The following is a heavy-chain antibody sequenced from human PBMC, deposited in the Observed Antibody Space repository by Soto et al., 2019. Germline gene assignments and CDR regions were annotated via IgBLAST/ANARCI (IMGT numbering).Heavy chain of an antibody. J-gene: IGHJ4*02. CDR3: ARGMTPPGAPAWYYFDS. V-gene: IGHV4-4*07. CDR2: FSLSGTT. Sequence: SETLSLTCTVSGASITGSSYWSWIRQPAGMGLEWIGRFSLSGTTNYNPSLRSRVTMSADVSKNQFSLRLTSVTAADTALYYCARGMTPPGAPAWYYFDSWGQGTLVTVS. CDR1: GASITGSSY. D-gene: IGHD2-8*02.